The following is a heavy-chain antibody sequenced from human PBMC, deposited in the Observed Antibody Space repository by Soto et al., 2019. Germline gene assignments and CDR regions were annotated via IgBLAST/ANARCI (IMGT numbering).Heavy chain of an antibody. CDR2: TNPNSGGT. Sequence: ASVKVSCKASGYTFTGYYMHWVRQAPGQGLEWMGWTNPNSGGTNYAQKFQGRVTMTRDTPISTAYMELSRLRSDDTAVYYCARVYSSGWYYVYWGQGTLVTVSS. V-gene: IGHV1-2*02. CDR3: ARVYSSGWYYVY. CDR1: GYTFTGYY. D-gene: IGHD6-19*01. J-gene: IGHJ4*02.